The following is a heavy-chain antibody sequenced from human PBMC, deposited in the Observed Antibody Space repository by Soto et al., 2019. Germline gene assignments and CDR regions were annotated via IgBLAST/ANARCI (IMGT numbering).Heavy chain of an antibody. Sequence: PGGSLRLSCAASGFTFSSYGMHWVRQAPGKGLEWVAVISYDGSNKYYADSVKGRFTISRDNSKNTLYLQMNSLRAEDTAVYYCAKGASSSSPDYYDSSGYPSDAFDIWGQGTMVTVSS. J-gene: IGHJ3*02. CDR2: ISYDGSNK. CDR1: GFTFSSYG. D-gene: IGHD3-22*01. CDR3: AKGASSSSPDYYDSSGYPSDAFDI. V-gene: IGHV3-30*18.